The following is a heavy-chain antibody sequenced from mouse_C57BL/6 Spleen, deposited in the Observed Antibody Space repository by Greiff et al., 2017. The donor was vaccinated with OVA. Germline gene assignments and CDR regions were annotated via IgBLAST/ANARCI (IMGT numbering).Heavy chain of an antibody. D-gene: IGHD1-1*01. CDR1: GYTFTSYW. CDR2: IYPGSGST. J-gene: IGHJ1*03. V-gene: IGHV1-55*01. Sequence: QVQLKQPGAELVKPGASVKMSCKASGYTFTSYWITWVKQRPGQGLEWIGDIYPGSGSTNYNEKFKSKATLTVDTSSSTAYMQLSSLTSEDSAVYYCARCSNWYFDVWGTGTTVTVSS. CDR3: ARCSNWYFDV.